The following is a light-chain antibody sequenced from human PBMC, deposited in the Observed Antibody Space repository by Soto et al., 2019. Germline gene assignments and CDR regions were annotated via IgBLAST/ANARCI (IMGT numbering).Light chain of an antibody. Sequence: DIQMTQSPSTLSASVGDRVTITYRASQSISSWLAWYQQKPGKAPKLLIYKASSLESGGPSRFSGSGSGTEFTLTISSLQPDDFASYYCQQYNSYSRNAFGQGTKLEIK. CDR3: QQYNSYSRNA. V-gene: IGKV1-5*03. J-gene: IGKJ2*01. CDR2: KAS. CDR1: QSISSW.